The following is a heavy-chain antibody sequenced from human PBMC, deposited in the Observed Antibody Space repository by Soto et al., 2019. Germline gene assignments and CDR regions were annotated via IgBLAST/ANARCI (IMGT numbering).Heavy chain of an antibody. CDR3: ARRSVSHSNSFDF. CDR2: FIPIIGGG. CDR1: GGTFRNLA. D-gene: IGHD2-15*01. J-gene: IGHJ3*01. V-gene: IGHV1-69*01. Sequence: QVQLVQSGAEVKKPGSSVKVSCKASGGTFRNLAINWVRQAPGQGLEWMGGFIPIIGGGINAQKFQGRVTITTDEPTSTAYMELSSLKSEDTAMSFCARRSVSHSNSFDFWGQGTMVTVPS.